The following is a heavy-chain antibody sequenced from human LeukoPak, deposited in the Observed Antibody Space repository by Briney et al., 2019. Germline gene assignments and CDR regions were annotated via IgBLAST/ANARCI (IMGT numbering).Heavy chain of an antibody. Sequence: SQTLSLTCTVSGGSISSGSYYWSWIRQPPGKGLEWIGSINYSGPTYYNPSLKSRVTISVDTAKNQFSLKLTSVTAADTAVYYCARAMSIAARLQTIFDYWGQGTLVTVSS. CDR2: INYSGPT. J-gene: IGHJ4*02. CDR1: GGSISSGSYY. CDR3: ARAMSIAARLQTIFDY. V-gene: IGHV4-39*07. D-gene: IGHD6-6*01.